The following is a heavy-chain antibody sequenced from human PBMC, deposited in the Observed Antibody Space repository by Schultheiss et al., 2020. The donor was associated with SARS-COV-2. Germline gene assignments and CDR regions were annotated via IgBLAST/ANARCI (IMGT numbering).Heavy chain of an antibody. V-gene: IGHV3-21*04. CDR2: ISSSSSYI. CDR1: GFTFSSYA. J-gene: IGHJ2*01. D-gene: IGHD3-22*01. Sequence: GGSLRLSCAASGFTFSSYAMSWVRQAPGKGLEWVSSISSSSSYIYYADSVKGRFTISRDNAKNSLYLQMNSLRAEDTAVYYCASRDSSGYYWYFDLWGRGTLVTVSS. CDR3: ASRDSSGYYWYFDL.